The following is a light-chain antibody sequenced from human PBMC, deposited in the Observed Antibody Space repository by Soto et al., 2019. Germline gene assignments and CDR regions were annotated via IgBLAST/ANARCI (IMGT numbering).Light chain of an antibody. CDR2: DVT. CDR1: TNDVGNYNY. CDR3: AAWDDSLNGVV. Sequence: QSALTQPRSVSGSPGQSVTISCTGTTNDVGNYNYVSWYQQHPSKAPKLMIYDVTKRPSGVPDRFSGSKSGNTASLTISGLQAEDEADYYCAAWDDSLNGVVFGGGTKLTVL. J-gene: IGLJ2*01. V-gene: IGLV2-11*01.